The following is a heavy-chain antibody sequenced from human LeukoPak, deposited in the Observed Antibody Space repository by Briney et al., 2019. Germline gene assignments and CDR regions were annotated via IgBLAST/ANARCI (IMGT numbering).Heavy chain of an antibody. J-gene: IGHJ5*02. Sequence: ASVKVSCKASGYTFTSYYMQWVRQAPGQGLEWMGIINPSGGSTSYAQKFQGRVSMTRDTSTSTVYMELSSLRSEDTAVYYCAREIYCSSTSCSEWLVWFDPWGQGTLVTVSS. V-gene: IGHV1-46*01. CDR3: AREIYCSSTSCSEWLVWFDP. CDR1: GYTFTSYY. D-gene: IGHD2-2*01. CDR2: INPSGGST.